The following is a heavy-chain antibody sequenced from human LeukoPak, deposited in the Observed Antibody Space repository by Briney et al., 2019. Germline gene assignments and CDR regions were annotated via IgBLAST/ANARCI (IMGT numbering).Heavy chain of an antibody. Sequence: PGGSLRLSCAASGFTFSNAWMSWVRQAPGKGLEWVGHIKSKTDGGKTAYTAPVKGRFTISRDDSKNTVYLQMNSLKTENTAVYYCTTARSVWGQGTTVTVSS. V-gene: IGHV3-15*01. CDR3: TTARSV. CDR1: GFTFSNAW. CDR2: IKSKTDGGKT. J-gene: IGHJ6*02.